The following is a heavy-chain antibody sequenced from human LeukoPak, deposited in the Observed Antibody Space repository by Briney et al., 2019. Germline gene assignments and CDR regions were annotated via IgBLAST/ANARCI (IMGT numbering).Heavy chain of an antibody. CDR3: VIPFGSGAWDFDY. D-gene: IGHD3-16*01. V-gene: IGHV3-30*02. CDR1: GFIFNTYV. J-gene: IGHJ4*02. CDR2: IRYDGSNK. Sequence: GGSLRLSCASSGFIFNTYVMHWVRQAPGKGLEWLAFIRYDGSNKNYADSVKGRFTISRDNSKNTLYLQMNSLRAEDTAVYYCVIPFGSGAWDFDYWGQGTLVTVSS.